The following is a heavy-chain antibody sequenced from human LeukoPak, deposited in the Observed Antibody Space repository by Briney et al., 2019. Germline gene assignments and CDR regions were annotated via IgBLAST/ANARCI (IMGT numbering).Heavy chain of an antibody. J-gene: IGHJ4*02. V-gene: IGHV3-48*03. Sequence: GGSLRLSCAASGFTFSSYEMNWVRQAPGKGLEWVSYISSSGSTIYYADSVKGRFTICRDNAKNSLYLQMNSLRAEDTAVYYCAREGWYYGSGRYYIDYWGQGTLVTVSS. D-gene: IGHD3-10*01. CDR2: ISSSGSTI. CDR3: AREGWYYGSGRYYIDY. CDR1: GFTFSSYE.